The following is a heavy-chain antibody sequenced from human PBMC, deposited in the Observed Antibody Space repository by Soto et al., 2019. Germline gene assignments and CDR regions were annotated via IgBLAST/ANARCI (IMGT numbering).Heavy chain of an antibody. Sequence: ASVKVSCKASGYTFTSYYMHWVRQAPGQGLEWMGIINPSGGSTSYAQKFQGRVTMTRDTSTSTVYMELSSLRSEDTAVYYCARGLYYDFWSGSNWFDPWGQGTLVTVSS. V-gene: IGHV1-46*03. CDR3: ARGLYYDFWSGSNWFDP. J-gene: IGHJ5*02. CDR2: INPSGGST. CDR1: GYTFTSYY. D-gene: IGHD3-3*01.